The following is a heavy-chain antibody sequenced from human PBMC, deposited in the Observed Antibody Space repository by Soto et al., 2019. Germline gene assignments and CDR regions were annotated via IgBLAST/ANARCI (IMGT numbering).Heavy chain of an antibody. J-gene: IGHJ3*01. CDR1: GFKFSTYW. Sequence: EVQVVESGGGLVQPGGSLRLSCAASGFKFSTYWMSWVRQAPGKGLEWLANIKQDANEMYYVDSVKGRFTISGDSAKNSLFLIMDSLRVEDXXXXXXXXXXTSRHAAF. V-gene: IGHV3-7*01. CDR2: IKQDANEM. CDR3: XXXXTSRHAAF.